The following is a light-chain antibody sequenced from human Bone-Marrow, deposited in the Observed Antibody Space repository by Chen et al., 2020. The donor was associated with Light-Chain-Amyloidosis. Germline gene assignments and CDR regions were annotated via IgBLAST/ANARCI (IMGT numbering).Light chain of an antibody. Sequence: SYVLTQPSSVSVAPGQTATIACGGNNIGSPSVHWYQQTPGQAPLLVVYDDSDRPSGIPARLSGSNAGNTATLHISRVEAGDEADYYCQVWDRSSDRPVFGGGTKLTVL. CDR1: NIGSPS. V-gene: IGLV3-21*02. CDR3: QVWDRSSDRPV. J-gene: IGLJ3*02. CDR2: DDS.